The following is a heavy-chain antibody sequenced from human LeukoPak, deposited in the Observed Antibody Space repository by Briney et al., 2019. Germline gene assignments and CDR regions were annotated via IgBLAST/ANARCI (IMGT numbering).Heavy chain of an antibody. D-gene: IGHD6-13*01. CDR2: ISGSGSDT. CDR3: AKDAAAAGNWYFDL. Sequence: GGSLRLSCATSKFTFMNYGLTWVRQAPEKGLEWVASISGSGSDTQYAASVQGRFTISRDNAKNSLYLQMNSLRAEDTALYYCAKDAAAAGNWYFDLWGRGTLVTVSS. J-gene: IGHJ2*01. CDR1: KFTFMNYG. V-gene: IGHV3-21*04.